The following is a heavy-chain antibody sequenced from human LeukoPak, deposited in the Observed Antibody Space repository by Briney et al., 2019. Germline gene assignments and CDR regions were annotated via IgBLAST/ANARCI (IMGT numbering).Heavy chain of an antibody. V-gene: IGHV3-23*01. CDR2: ISASGDTT. J-gene: IGHJ3*01. CDR3: ACPTLGGNYYRGAFDV. CDR1: GFTFSSCE. Sequence: GGSLRLSCAASGFTFSSCEMNWVRQAPGKGLEWVSGISASGDTTYYADSVKGRFTISRDNSKDTLYLQMNSLRADDTAVYYCACPTLGGNYYRGAFDVWGQGTMVTVSS. D-gene: IGHD1-26*01.